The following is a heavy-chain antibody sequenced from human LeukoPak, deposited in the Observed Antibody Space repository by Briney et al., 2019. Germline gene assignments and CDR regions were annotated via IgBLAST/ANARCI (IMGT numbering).Heavy chain of an antibody. Sequence: PGGSLRLSCAASGFTVSSNYMSWVRQAPGKGLEWVSVIYSGGSTYYADSVKGRFTISRHNSKNTLYLQMNSLRAEGTAVYYCARASYIKSWYDMDVWGQGTTVTVSS. J-gene: IGHJ6*02. D-gene: IGHD6-13*01. CDR3: ARASYIKSWYDMDV. V-gene: IGHV3-53*04. CDR1: GFTVSSNY. CDR2: IYSGGST.